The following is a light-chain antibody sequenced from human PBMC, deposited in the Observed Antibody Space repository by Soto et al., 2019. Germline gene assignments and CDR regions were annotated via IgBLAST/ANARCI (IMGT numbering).Light chain of an antibody. CDR2: WAS. Sequence: IVMTQSPDSLAVSVGERATINCKSSQSVLYSSNNKNYLALYQQKPGQPPKLLIYWASTRESWVPDRFSGSGSGTDFTLTISWLQAEDVAVYSCQQYYSTLTFGGGTKVEIK. V-gene: IGKV4-1*01. J-gene: IGKJ4*01. CDR3: QQYYSTLT. CDR1: QSVLYSSNNKNY.